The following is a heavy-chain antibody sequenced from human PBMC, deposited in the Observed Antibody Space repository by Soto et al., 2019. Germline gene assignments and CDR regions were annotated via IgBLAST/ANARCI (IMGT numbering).Heavy chain of an antibody. CDR3: STDVGPIMFDY. J-gene: IGHJ4*02. V-gene: IGHV3-23*01. CDR1: GFTFTNYA. Sequence: EVQLWESGGDFIQPGGSLRVSCAASGFTFTNYAMSWVRQAPGKGLEWVSTIDHAGVNTHYADSVKGRFTISRDHSKGTLYLQMNSLRAEDTAIYYCSTDVGPIMFDYWGQGALITVSS. CDR2: IDHAGVNT. D-gene: IGHD1-26*01.